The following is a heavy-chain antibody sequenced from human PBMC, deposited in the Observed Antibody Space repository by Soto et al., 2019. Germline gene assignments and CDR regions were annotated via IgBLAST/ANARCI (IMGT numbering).Heavy chain of an antibody. J-gene: IGHJ2*01. V-gene: IGHV3-23*01. CDR2: ISPSGGGT. Sequence: GGSLRLSCAASGFTFSSYAMSWVRQAPGKGLEWVSSISPSGGGTCYADSVKVRFTISRDNSKNKLYLQVNSLRAVDTAVYYCTRDAVPACNFYXWGRVTLVTVSX. CDR1: GFTFSSYA. CDR3: TRDAVPACNFYX. D-gene: IGHD6-25*01.